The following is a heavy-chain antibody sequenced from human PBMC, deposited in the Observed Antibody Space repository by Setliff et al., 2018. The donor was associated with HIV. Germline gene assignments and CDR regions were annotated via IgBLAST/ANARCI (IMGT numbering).Heavy chain of an antibody. CDR1: GASISDGSFY. CDR3: ARPTTGLGGGAAFDI. CDR2: LYIRTGTT. Sequence: SETLSLTCTVSGASISDGSFYWSWIRQPAGKGLEWIGHLYIRTGTTNYSPSLKSRVSISVDTSRNPFSLRLNSVTAADTAVYYCARPTTGLGGGAAFDICGPGTMVTVSS. D-gene: IGHD2-8*01. V-gene: IGHV4-61*09. J-gene: IGHJ3*02.